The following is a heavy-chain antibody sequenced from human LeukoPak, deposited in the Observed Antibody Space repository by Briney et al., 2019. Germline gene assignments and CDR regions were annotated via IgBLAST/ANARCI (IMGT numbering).Heavy chain of an antibody. CDR2: IYYSGSA. Sequence: SETLSLTCTVSGGSISSSSDYWGWIRQPPGKGLEWMGSIYYSGSAYYNPSLKGRVTMSVDTSKTQFSLKVSSVTAADTAVYHCARHFQPNWKDGPYRYYYMDVWGKGITVTVSS. D-gene: IGHD1-20*01. CDR1: GGSISSSSDY. V-gene: IGHV4-39*01. J-gene: IGHJ6*03. CDR3: ARHFQPNWKDGPYRYYYMDV.